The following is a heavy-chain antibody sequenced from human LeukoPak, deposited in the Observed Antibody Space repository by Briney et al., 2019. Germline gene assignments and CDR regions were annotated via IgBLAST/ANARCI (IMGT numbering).Heavy chain of an antibody. CDR1: GFTFSSYS. D-gene: IGHD5-24*01. V-gene: IGHV3-21*01. J-gene: IGHJ6*02. CDR2: ISSSSSYI. Sequence: GGSLRLSCAASGFTFSSYSMNWVRQAPGKGLEWVSSISSSSSYIYYADSVKGRFTISRDNAKNSLYLQMNSLRAEDTAMYYCAREMATIPWNGMDVWGQGTTVTVSS. CDR3: AREMATIPWNGMDV.